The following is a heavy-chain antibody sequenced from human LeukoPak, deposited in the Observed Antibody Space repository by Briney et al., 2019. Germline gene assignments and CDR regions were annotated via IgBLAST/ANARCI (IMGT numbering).Heavy chain of an antibody. CDR3: ARFRGWYGKGWFDP. J-gene: IGHJ5*02. CDR2: MYYTGNT. V-gene: IGHV4-39*07. CDR1: GGSISSRSYS. Sequence: SETLSLTCSVSGGSISSRSYSWDWIRQPPGKGLEWIGSMYYTGNTDYNPSLKSRVTMSVDTSKNQFSLKLSSVTAADTAVYYCARFRGWYGKGWFDPWGQGTLVTVSS. D-gene: IGHD6-19*01.